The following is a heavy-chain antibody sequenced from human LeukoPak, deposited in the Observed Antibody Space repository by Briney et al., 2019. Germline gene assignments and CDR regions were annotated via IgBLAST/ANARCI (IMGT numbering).Heavy chain of an antibody. Sequence: SETLSLTCTVSGCTIRSYYWSWIRQPPGKGLEWIGYIYYSGSTNYNPSLKSRVTISVDTSKNQFSLKLSSVTAADTAVYYCARGSWAGYGGNPVEFDPWGQGTLVTVSS. CDR1: GCTIRSYY. CDR3: ARGSWAGYGGNPVEFDP. J-gene: IGHJ5*02. CDR2: IYYSGST. D-gene: IGHD4-23*01. V-gene: IGHV4-59*01.